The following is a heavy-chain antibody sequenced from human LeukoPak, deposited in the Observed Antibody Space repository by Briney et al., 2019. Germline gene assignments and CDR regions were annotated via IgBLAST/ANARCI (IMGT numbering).Heavy chain of an antibody. J-gene: IGHJ4*02. D-gene: IGHD3-22*01. V-gene: IGHV1-18*01. Sequence: ASVKVSCKTSGYSFTSNGISWVRQAPGQGLEWMGWISAYNGNTKYARKLQGRVTMTTDTSTSTAYMELRSLRSDDTAVYYCARGFPPRRNYDSSGYYSYYFDYWGQGTLVTVSS. CDR2: ISAYNGNT. CDR3: ARGFPPRRNYDSSGYYSYYFDY. CDR1: GYSFTSNG.